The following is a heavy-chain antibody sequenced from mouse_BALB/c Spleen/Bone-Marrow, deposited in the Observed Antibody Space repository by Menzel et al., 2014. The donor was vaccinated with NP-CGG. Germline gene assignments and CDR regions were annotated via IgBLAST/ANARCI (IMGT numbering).Heavy chain of an antibody. CDR1: GFTFSDFY. CDR3: ARDVGYGNYFVY. CDR2: SRNKAKYYTT. J-gene: IGHJ3*01. Sequence: EVMLVESGGGLVQPGDSLRLSCATSGFTFSDFYMEWVRQPPGKRMEWIAASRNKAKYYTTEYSASVKGRFIVSRDISQSVLYLQMNALRAEDTAIYYCARDVGYGNYFVYWGQGTLVTVSA. V-gene: IGHV7-1*02. D-gene: IGHD2-10*02.